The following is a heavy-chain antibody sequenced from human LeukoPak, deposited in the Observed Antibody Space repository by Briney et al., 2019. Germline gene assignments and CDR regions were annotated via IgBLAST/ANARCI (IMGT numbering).Heavy chain of an antibody. J-gene: IGHJ4*02. CDR1: GGFISTYY. CDR3: AKSPRTVTTIFDY. Sequence: SETLSLTCTVSGGFISTYYWSWLRQSPGKGLEWIGYIHERGSTNHNPSIKSRVTMSVDTSKNQFSLKLTSVTAADTAVYFCAKSPRTVTTIFDYWGQGTLVTVS. V-gene: IGHV4-59*01. D-gene: IGHD5-12*01. CDR2: IHERGST.